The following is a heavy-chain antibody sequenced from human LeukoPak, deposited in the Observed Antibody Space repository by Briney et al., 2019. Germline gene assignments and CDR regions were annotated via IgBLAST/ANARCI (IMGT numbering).Heavy chain of an antibody. J-gene: IGHJ5*02. CDR1: GGSFSGYY. V-gene: IGHV4-34*01. Sequence: PSETLSLTCAVYGGSFSGYYWSWIRQPPGKGLEWTGEINHSGSANYNPSLKSRVTISVDTSKNQFSLKLSSVTAADTAVYYCARGGYSYGYDWFDPWGQGTLVTVSS. CDR2: INHSGSA. D-gene: IGHD5-18*01. CDR3: ARGGYSYGYDWFDP.